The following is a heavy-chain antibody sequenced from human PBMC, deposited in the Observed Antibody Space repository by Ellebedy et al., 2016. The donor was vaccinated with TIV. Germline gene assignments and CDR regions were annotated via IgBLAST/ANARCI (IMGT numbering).Heavy chain of an antibody. Sequence: AASVKVSCKASGHTFTNFTMNWVRQAPGQGLEWMGRVNTTTRNPTYAQGFTGRFVFYLEHSASTAYLQISGLKAEDTAVYYCARAPGDFDWFLDDAFDIWGQGTMLIVSS. CDR2: VNTTTRNP. V-gene: IGHV7-4-1*02. CDR3: ARAPGDFDWFLDDAFDI. D-gene: IGHD3-9*01. CDR1: GHTFTNFT. J-gene: IGHJ3*02.